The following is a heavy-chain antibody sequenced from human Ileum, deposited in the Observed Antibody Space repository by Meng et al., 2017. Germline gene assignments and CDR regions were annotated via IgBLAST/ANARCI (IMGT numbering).Heavy chain of an antibody. Sequence: QVQVQQWGSGLLKPSETLSLTCAVYGGSFSGYYWSWIRQPPGKGLEWIGEINHSGSTNYNPSLKSRVTISVDTSKNQFSLKLSSVTAADTAVYYCARTRRGSSGWYMGYWGQGTLDTVSS. CDR1: GGSFSGYY. J-gene: IGHJ4*02. CDR3: ARTRRGSSGWYMGY. CDR2: INHSGST. D-gene: IGHD6-19*01. V-gene: IGHV4-34*01.